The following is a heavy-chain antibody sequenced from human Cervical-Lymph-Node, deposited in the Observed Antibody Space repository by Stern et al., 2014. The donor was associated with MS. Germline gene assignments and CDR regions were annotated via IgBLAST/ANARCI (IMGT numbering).Heavy chain of an antibody. CDR2: IFPSGST. CDR1: GGSIASSSYY. D-gene: IGHD3-22*01. Sequence: VQLVESGPGRVKPSQTLSLTCTVSGGSIASSSYYWSWIRQPAGKGLEWIGRIFPSGSTNYNPSLQSRVTLSIDTSKNQFSLRLSSVTAADTAVYYCAREDYDGTGHPYYYGLDVWGQGTTVTVSS. V-gene: IGHV4-61*02. CDR3: AREDYDGTGHPYYYGLDV. J-gene: IGHJ6*02.